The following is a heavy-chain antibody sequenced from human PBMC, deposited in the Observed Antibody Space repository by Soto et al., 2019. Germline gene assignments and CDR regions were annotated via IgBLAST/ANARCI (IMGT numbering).Heavy chain of an antibody. CDR3: SKSIFAAAYAATSAFDL. CDR1: ELTFRSHA. V-gene: IGHV3-23*01. J-gene: IGHJ4*02. CDR2: VDGSGGDT. Sequence: SMRLSSAASELTFRSHAMRCLRQAKGTGPEWVAFVDGSGGDTSYADSVKGPFTISRDNSDNSLFLHMNSLRAEDTGRYFCSKSIFAAAYAATSAFDLWGQGTLXTVSS. D-gene: IGHD2-15*01.